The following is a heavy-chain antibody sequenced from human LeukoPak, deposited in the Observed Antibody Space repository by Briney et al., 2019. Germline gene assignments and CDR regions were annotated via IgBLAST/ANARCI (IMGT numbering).Heavy chain of an antibody. Sequence: ASVKVSCKASGYTFTSYDINWVRQATGQGLEWMGWMNPNSGNTGYAQKFQGRVTMTRNTSISTAYMELRSLRSDDTAVYYCARVVLVDIVATIEYYYYGMDVWGQGTTVTVSS. J-gene: IGHJ6*02. CDR1: GYTFTSYD. CDR3: ARVVLVDIVATIEYYYYGMDV. CDR2: MNPNSGNT. D-gene: IGHD5-12*01. V-gene: IGHV1-8*01.